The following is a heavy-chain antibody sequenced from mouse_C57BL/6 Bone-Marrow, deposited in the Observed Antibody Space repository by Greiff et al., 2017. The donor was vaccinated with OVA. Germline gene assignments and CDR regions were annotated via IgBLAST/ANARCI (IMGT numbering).Heavy chain of an antibody. CDR1: GFTFSNYW. Sequence: LQQSGGGLVQPGGSMKLSCVASGFTFSNYWMNWVRQSPEKGLEWVAQIRLKSDNYATHYAESVKGRFTITRDSAKRSVYLQMNNLRAEDTRIYYCTAIYDDYEATDYWGQGTSVTVSS. D-gene: IGHD2-1*01. CDR3: TAIYDDYEATDY. V-gene: IGHV6-3*01. J-gene: IGHJ4*01. CDR2: IRLKSDNYAT.